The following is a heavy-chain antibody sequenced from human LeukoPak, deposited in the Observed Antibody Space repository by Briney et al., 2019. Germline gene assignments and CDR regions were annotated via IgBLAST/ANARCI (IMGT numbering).Heavy chain of an antibody. CDR2: IDWDDDK. CDR3: ARVHGYSSSWSRFDP. CDR1: GFSLSTSGMC. V-gene: IGHV2-70*01. D-gene: IGHD6-13*01. J-gene: IGHJ5*02. Sequence: SGPALVKPTQTLTLTCTFSGFSLSTSGMCVSWIRQPPGKALEWLALIDWDDDKYYSTSLKTRLTISKDTSKNQVVLTMTNMDPVDTATYYCARVHGYSSSWSRFDPWGQGTLVTVSS.